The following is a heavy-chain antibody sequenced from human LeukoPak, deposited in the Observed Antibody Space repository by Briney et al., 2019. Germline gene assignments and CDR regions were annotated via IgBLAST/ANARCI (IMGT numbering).Heavy chain of an antibody. CDR2: INPSGGST. CDR3: ARDPVGPGSTSSAGDY. CDR1: GYTFTSYY. Sequence: GASVKVSCKASGYTFTSYYMHWVRQAPRQGLEWMGIINPSGGSTSYAQKFQGRVTMTRDMSTSTVYMELSSLRSEDTAVYYCARDPVGPGSTSSAGDYWGQGTLVTVYS. V-gene: IGHV1-46*01. J-gene: IGHJ4*02. D-gene: IGHD2-2*01.